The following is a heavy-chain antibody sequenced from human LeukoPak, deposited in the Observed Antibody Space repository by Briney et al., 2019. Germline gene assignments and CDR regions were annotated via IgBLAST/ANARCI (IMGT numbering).Heavy chain of an antibody. V-gene: IGHV3-9*01. CDR1: GFTFSSYG. D-gene: IGHD5-12*01. Sequence: GGSLRLSCAASGFTFSSYGMHWVRQAPGKGLEWVSGISWNSGSIGYADSVKGRFTISRDNAKNSLYLQMNSLRAEDTALYYCAKDSGYARFAYWGQGTLVTVSS. CDR2: ISWNSGSI. J-gene: IGHJ4*02. CDR3: AKDSGYARFAY.